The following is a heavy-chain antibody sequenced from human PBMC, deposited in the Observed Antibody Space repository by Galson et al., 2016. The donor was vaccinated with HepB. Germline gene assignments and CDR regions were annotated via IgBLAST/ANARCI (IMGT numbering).Heavy chain of an antibody. CDR1: GFTFSTYG. Sequence: SLRLSCAASGFTFSTYGMHWVRQAPGKGLEWVAVISYDGSDRYYADSVKGRFTVSRDNSKNTLYLQMNSLRAEDTAVYYCPKESSNYGDYGGLDYWGQGILVTVSS. CDR2: ISYDGSDR. V-gene: IGHV3-30*18. D-gene: IGHD4-17*01. CDR3: PKESSNYGDYGGLDY. J-gene: IGHJ4*02.